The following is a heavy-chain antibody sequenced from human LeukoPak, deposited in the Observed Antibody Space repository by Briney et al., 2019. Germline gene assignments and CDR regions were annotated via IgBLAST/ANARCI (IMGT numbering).Heavy chain of an antibody. CDR3: ARSLGYSYYFGY. D-gene: IGHD5-18*01. J-gene: IGHJ4*02. CDR1: GGTFSSYA. V-gene: IGHV1-69*06. Sequence: ASVKVSCKASGGTFSSYAISWVRQAPGQGLEWMGGIIPIFGTANYAQKFQGRVTITADKSTSTAYMELSSLRSEDTAVYYCARSLGYSYYFGYWGQGTLVTVSS. CDR2: IIPIFGTA.